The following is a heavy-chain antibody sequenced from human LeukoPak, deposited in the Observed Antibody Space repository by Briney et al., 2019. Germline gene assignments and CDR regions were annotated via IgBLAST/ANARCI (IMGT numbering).Heavy chain of an antibody. V-gene: IGHV1-18*01. D-gene: IGHD3-10*01. Sequence: ASVKVSCKASGYTFTSYGISWVRQAPGQGLEWMGWISAYNGNTNYAQKLQGRVTMTTDTSTSTAYMELSSLRSEDTAVYYCARCPPGGSGSYTLCYGMDVWGQGTTVTVSS. CDR3: ARCPPGGSGSYTLCYGMDV. CDR1: GYTFTSYG. J-gene: IGHJ6*02. CDR2: ISAYNGNT.